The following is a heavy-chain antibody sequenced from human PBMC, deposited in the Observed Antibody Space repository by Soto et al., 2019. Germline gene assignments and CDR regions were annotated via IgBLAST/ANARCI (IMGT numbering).Heavy chain of an antibody. J-gene: IGHJ4*02. CDR1: GYTFTSYY. Sequence: GASVKVSCKASGYTFTSYYMHWVRQAPGQGLEWMGIINPSGGSTSYAQKFQGRVTMTRDTSTSTVYMELSSLRSEDTAVYYCARDRLAAAGIFVGPWVYWGQGTLVTVSS. V-gene: IGHV1-46*01. CDR2: INPSGGST. CDR3: ARDRLAAAGIFVGPWVY. D-gene: IGHD6-13*01.